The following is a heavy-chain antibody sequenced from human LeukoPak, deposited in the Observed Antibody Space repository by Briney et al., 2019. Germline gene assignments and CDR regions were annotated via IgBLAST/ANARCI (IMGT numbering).Heavy chain of an antibody. D-gene: IGHD1-26*01. J-gene: IGHJ4*02. Sequence: RASVKVSCKASGGTFSSYAISWVRQAPGQGLEWMGRIIPILGIANYAQKFQGRVTITADKSTSTAYMELSSLRSEDTAVYYCARDILGNRGTYDFDYWGQGTLVTVSS. CDR3: ARDILGNRGTYDFDY. CDR1: GGTFSSYA. CDR2: IIPILGIA. V-gene: IGHV1-69*04.